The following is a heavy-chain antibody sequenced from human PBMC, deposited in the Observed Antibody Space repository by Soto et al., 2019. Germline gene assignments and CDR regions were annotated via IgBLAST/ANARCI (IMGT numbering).Heavy chain of an antibody. D-gene: IGHD2-15*01. CDR3: AKDLGPLRLLNYYFYGLDV. Sequence: GGSLRLSCNASGLTVSSSYMSWVRQAPGMGLEWVAVIESGGSTHYADSVKGRFTISRDNSKNMIYLQLHTLRAEDTAVYYCAKDLGPLRLLNYYFYGLDVWGQGTTVTVSS. CDR2: IESGGST. V-gene: IGHV3-53*01. J-gene: IGHJ6*02. CDR1: GLTVSSSY.